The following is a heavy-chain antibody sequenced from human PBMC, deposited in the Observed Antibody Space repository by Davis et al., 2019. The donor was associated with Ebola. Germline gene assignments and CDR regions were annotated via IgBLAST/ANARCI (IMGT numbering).Heavy chain of an antibody. V-gene: IGHV6-1*01. J-gene: IGHJ3*02. Sequence: HSQTLSLTCAISGDSVSSGGWNWIRQSPSRGLEWLGRTYYSTKWYNDYAASVKSRTTIKPDTSKNQFPLQLNSVTPEDTAVYYCARGWLRTGLDIWGQGTMVIVSS. D-gene: IGHD5-24*01. CDR1: GDSVSSGG. CDR3: ARGWLRTGLDI. CDR2: TYYSTKWYN.